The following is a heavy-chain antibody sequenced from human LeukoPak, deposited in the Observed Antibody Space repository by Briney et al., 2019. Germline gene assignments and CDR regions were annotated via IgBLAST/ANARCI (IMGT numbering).Heavy chain of an antibody. J-gene: IGHJ4*02. V-gene: IGHV3-33*01. CDR2: IWFDGSNK. Sequence: PGGSLRLSCAASGXTFNSYGMHWVRQAPGKGLEWVAIIWFDGSNKDYADSVKGRFTIPRDNSKNTVYLQMNSLRVEDTAVYYCARIGSSWSADYWGQGTLVTVSA. D-gene: IGHD6-13*01. CDR3: ARIGSSWSADY. CDR1: GXTFNSYG.